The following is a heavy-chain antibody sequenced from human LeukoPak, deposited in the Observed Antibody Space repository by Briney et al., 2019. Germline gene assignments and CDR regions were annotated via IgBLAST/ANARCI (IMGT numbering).Heavy chain of an antibody. CDR1: GFTFSSFG. V-gene: IGHV3-33*01. J-gene: IGHJ4*02. D-gene: IGHD3-22*01. CDR3: ARDRDYDSANFDY. Sequence: GGSLRLSCAASGFTFSSFGMRWVRQAPGKGLEWVAVIWYDGGHKYYADSVKGRFSISRDNSKNTLYLQMNSLRAEDTAVYYCARDRDYDSANFDYWGQGTLVTVSS. CDR2: IWYDGGHK.